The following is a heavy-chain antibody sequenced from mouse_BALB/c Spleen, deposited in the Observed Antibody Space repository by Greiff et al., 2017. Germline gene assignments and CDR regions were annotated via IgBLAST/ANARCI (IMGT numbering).Heavy chain of an antibody. D-gene: IGHD3-1*01. V-gene: IGHV1-18*01. Sequence: EVKLLESGPELVKPGASVKIPCKASGYTFTDYNMDWVKQSHGKSLEWIGDINPNNGGTIYNQKFKGKATLTVDKSSSTAYMELRSLTSEDTAVYYCARPRIGSYAMDYWGQGTSVTVSA. CDR1: GYTFTDYN. CDR3: ARPRIGSYAMDY. J-gene: IGHJ4*01. CDR2: INPNNGGT.